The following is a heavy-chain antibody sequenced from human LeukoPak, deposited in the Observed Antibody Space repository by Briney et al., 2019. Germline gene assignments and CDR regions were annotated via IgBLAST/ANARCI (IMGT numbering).Heavy chain of an antibody. CDR3: ARVEDYYDSSGYYRGAFDI. CDR2: IYYSGST. CDR1: GGSISSGDYY. V-gene: IGHV4-30-4*01. J-gene: IGHJ3*02. D-gene: IGHD3-22*01. Sequence: SETLSLTCTVSGGSISSGDYYWSWIRQPPGKGLEWIGYIYYSGSTYYNPSLKSRVTISVDTSKNQFSLKLSSVTAADTAVYYCARVEDYYDSSGYYRGAFDIWGQGTMVTVSS.